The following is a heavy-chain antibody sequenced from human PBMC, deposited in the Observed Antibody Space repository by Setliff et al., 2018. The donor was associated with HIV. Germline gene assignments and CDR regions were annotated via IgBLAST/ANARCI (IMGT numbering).Heavy chain of an antibody. D-gene: IGHD3-22*01. J-gene: IGHJ3*02. V-gene: IGHV1-46*01. CDR1: GYTFTNYY. CDR3: ARCYYDSSGPTDAFDI. Sequence: ASVKVSCKASGYTFTNYYIHWVRQAPGQGLEWMGLINPSGGRTSYAQKFQGRLTMTRDTSRSTVYMELSSLSSEDTAVYYCARCYYDSSGPTDAFDIRGKGTVVTVSS. CDR2: INPSGGRT.